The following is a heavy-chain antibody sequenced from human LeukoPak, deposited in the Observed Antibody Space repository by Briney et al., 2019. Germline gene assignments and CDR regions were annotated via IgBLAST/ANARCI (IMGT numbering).Heavy chain of an antibody. V-gene: IGHV3-66*01. CDR1: GFTVNNNY. J-gene: IGHJ4*02. CDR3: AAGGVGYPLDY. Sequence: GGSLRLSCAASGFTVNNNYMTWVRQAPGKGLEWVSVIYSGGSTYYADSVKGRFTISRDNSKNTLYLQMNSLRAEDTAVYYCAAGGVGYPLDYWGQGTLVTVSS. D-gene: IGHD5-12*01. CDR2: IYSGGST.